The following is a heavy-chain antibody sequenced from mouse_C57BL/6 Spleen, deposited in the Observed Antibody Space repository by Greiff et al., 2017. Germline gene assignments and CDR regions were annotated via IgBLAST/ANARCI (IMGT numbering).Heavy chain of an antibody. V-gene: IGHV3-6*01. CDR1: GYSITSGYY. CDR2: ISYDGSN. D-gene: IGHD2-1*01. Sequence: EVQLQESGPGLVKPSQSLSLTCSVTGYSITSGYYWNWIRQFPGNKLEWMGYISYDGSNNYNPSLKNRISITRDTSKNQFFLKLNSVTTEDTATYYCARGGNYGNYDGGDYWGQGTTLTVSS. J-gene: IGHJ2*01. CDR3: ARGGNYGNYDGGDY.